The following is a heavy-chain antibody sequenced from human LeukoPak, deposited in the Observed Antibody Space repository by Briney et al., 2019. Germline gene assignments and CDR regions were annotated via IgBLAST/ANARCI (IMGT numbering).Heavy chain of an antibody. J-gene: IGHJ3*02. D-gene: IGHD1-26*01. CDR1: GGSISSSSYY. CDR2: IYYSGST. CDR3: ARHSVVGAIDAFDI. V-gene: IGHV4-39*01. Sequence: SETVSLTCTVSGGSISSSSYYWGWIRQPPGKGLEWIGSIYYSGSTYYNPSLKSRVTISVDTCKNQFSLKLSSVTAADTAVYYCARHSVVGAIDAFDIWGQGTMVTVSS.